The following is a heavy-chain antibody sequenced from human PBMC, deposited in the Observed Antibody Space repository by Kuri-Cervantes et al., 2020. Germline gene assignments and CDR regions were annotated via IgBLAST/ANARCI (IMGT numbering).Heavy chain of an antibody. Sequence: LSLTCAASGFTFSSYGMHWVRQAPGKGLEWVAVISYDGSNKYYADSVKGRFTISRDNSKNTLYLQMNSLRAEDTAVYYCARDLNYGEYYYYYGMDVWGQGTTVTVSS. CDR2: ISYDGSNK. V-gene: IGHV3-30*03. CDR1: GFTFSSYG. CDR3: ARDLNYGEYYYYYGMDV. D-gene: IGHD4/OR15-4a*01. J-gene: IGHJ6*02.